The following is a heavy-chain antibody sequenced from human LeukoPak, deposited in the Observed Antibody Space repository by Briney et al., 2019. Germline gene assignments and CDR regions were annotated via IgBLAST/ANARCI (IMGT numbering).Heavy chain of an antibody. CDR2: ISNDGSRK. CDR1: GFTFSRHG. Sequence: GRSLRLSCAPSGFTFSRHGMHWVRQAPGKGLEWVAIISNDGSRKYYAHSVEGRFTISRDNSKNTLYLQLDSLRAEDTAVYYCARDRAWNYFDYWGQGTLVTVSS. V-gene: IGHV3-30*03. J-gene: IGHJ4*02. D-gene: IGHD3-3*01. CDR3: ARDRAWNYFDY.